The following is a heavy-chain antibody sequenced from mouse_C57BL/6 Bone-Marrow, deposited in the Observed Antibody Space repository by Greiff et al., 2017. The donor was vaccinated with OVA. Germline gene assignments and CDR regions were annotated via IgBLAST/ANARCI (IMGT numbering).Heavy chain of an antibody. Sequence: EVHLVESGGDLVKPGGSLKLSCAASGFTFSSYGMSWVRQTPDKRLEWVATISSGGSYTYYPDSVKGRFTISRDNAKNTLYLQMSSLKSEDTAMYYCARSNWDEGYWYFDVWGTGTTVTVSS. CDR2: ISSGGSYT. CDR3: ARSNWDEGYWYFDV. J-gene: IGHJ1*03. D-gene: IGHD4-1*01. V-gene: IGHV5-6*01. CDR1: GFTFSSYG.